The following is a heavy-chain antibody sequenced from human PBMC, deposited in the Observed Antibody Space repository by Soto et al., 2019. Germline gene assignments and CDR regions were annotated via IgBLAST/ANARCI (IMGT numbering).Heavy chain of an antibody. J-gene: IGHJ4*02. D-gene: IGHD2-15*01. CDR1: GYTFTSYY. V-gene: IGHV1-46*01. Sequence: QVQLVQSGAEVKKPGASVKVSCKASGYTFTSYYMHWVRQAPGQGLEWMGIINPSGGSTSYAQKLQGRVTMTRDTSTSTVYMELSSLRSEDTAVYYFARDRTNYSSGGSCYPYYFDYWGQGTLVTLSS. CDR2: INPSGGST. CDR3: ARDRTNYSSGGSCYPYYFDY.